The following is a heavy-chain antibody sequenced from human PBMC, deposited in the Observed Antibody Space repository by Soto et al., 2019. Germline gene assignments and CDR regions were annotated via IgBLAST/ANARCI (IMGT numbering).Heavy chain of an antibody. CDR2: ISTFNGNA. CDR3: ARLHGYSSGWYDH. V-gene: IGHV1-18*04. D-gene: IGHD6-19*01. J-gene: IGHJ5*02. CDR1: GYTFSSNG. Sequence: QVQLVQSGAEVKKPGASVKVSCKASGYTFSSNGVSWVRQAPGQGLEWMGWISTFNGNAHYAQKFQGRVTMTTDTSTNTAYMELTSLSSDDTAVYYCARLHGYSSGWYDHWGQGTLVTVSS.